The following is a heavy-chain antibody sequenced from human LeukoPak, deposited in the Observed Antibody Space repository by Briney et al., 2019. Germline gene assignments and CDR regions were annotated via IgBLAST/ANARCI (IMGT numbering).Heavy chain of an antibody. Sequence: GSLRLSCAASGFTFSSYAMHWVRQAPGKGLEWVAVISYDGSNKYYADSVKGRFTISRDNSKNTLYLQMNSLRAEDTAVYYCARDRRSSSWEYYFDYWGQGTLVTVSS. V-gene: IGHV3-30-3*01. CDR2: ISYDGSNK. CDR1: GFTFSSYA. D-gene: IGHD6-13*01. CDR3: ARDRRSSSWEYYFDY. J-gene: IGHJ4*02.